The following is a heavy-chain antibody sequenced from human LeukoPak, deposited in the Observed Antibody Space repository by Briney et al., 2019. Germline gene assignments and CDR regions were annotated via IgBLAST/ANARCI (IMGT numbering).Heavy chain of an antibody. J-gene: IGHJ4*02. CDR1: GFTFSSYG. D-gene: IGHD3-9*01. CDR2: ISSSSSYI. V-gene: IGHV3-21*01. CDR3: ARYDILTGGDY. Sequence: GGSLRLSCAASGFTFSSYGMNWVRQAPGKGLEWVSSISSSSSYIYYADSVKGRFTISRDNAKNSLYLQMNSLRAEDTAVYYCARYDILTGGDYWGQGTLVTVSS.